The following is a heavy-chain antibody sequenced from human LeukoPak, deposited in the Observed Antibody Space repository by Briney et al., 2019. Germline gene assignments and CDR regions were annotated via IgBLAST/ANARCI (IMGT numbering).Heavy chain of an antibody. Sequence: SETLSLTCTVSGGSISSYYWSWIRQPPGKGLEWIGYIYYSGSTNYNPSLKSRVTISVDTSKNQFSLKLSSVTAADTAVYYCARHGMYYYGMDVWGQGTTVTASS. D-gene: IGHD1-26*01. CDR2: IYYSGST. CDR1: GGSISSYY. J-gene: IGHJ6*02. V-gene: IGHV4-59*08. CDR3: ARHGMYYYGMDV.